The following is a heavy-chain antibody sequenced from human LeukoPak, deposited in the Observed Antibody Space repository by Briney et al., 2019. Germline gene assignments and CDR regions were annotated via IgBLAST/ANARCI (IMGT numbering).Heavy chain of an antibody. CDR2: MNPNSGNT. J-gene: IGHJ4*02. Sequence: ASVKVSCKASGYTFTSYGINWVRQATGQGLEWMGWMNPNSGNTGYAQKFQGRVTMTRNTSISTAYMELSSLRSEDTAVYYCPREGDYYGSGDQGYWGQGTLVTVSS. D-gene: IGHD3-10*01. CDR1: GYTFTSYG. V-gene: IGHV1-8*01. CDR3: PREGDYYGSGDQGY.